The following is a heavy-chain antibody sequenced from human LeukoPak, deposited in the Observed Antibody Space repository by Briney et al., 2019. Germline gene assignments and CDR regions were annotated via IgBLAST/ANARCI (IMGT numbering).Heavy chain of an antibody. CDR3: ARALVGAIGGDWFDP. CDR1: GYTFTGYY. D-gene: IGHD1-26*01. Sequence: ASVTVSCKASGYTFTGYYMHWVRQAPGQGLEWMGWINPNSGGTNYAQKFQGRVTMTRDTSISTAYMELSRLRSDDTAVYYCARALVGAIGGDWFDPWGQGTLVTVSS. V-gene: IGHV1-2*02. CDR2: INPNSGGT. J-gene: IGHJ5*02.